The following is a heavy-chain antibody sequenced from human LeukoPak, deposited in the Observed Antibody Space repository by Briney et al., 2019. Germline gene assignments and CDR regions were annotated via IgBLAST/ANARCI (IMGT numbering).Heavy chain of an antibody. V-gene: IGHV3-21*06. D-gene: IGHD5-12*01. Sequence: GGSLRLSCAASGFTFSSYSINWVRQAPGKGLEWVSYISDSSSYIYFADSVKGRFTISRDNAKNSLYLQMNSLRAEDTAMYYCARDRAEKARIGGMDVWGQGTTVTVSS. CDR2: ISDSSSYI. J-gene: IGHJ6*02. CDR3: ARDRAEKARIGGMDV. CDR1: GFTFSSYS.